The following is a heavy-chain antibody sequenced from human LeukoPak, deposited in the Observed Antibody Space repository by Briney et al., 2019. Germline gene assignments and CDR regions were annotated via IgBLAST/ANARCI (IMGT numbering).Heavy chain of an antibody. CDR1: RYTLTELS. CDR2: FDPEDGET. Sequence: ASVKVSCKVSRYTLTELSMHWVREAPGKGLEWMGGFDPEDGETIYAQKFQGRVTMTEDTSTGTAYMELSSLRSEDTAVYYCATPRFWSGYGNFQHWGQGTLVTVSS. V-gene: IGHV1-24*01. J-gene: IGHJ1*01. CDR3: ATPRFWSGYGNFQH. D-gene: IGHD3-3*01.